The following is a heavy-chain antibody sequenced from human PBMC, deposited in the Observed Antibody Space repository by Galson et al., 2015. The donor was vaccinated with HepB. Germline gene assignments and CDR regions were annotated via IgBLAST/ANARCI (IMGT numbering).Heavy chain of an antibody. J-gene: IGHJ6*03. CDR3: AKDFRRFYMDV. Sequence: SLRLSCAASEFIFSSYGMHWVRQAPGKGLEWVAAISYDEDNKYYADSVKGRFTISRDNSKNTLYLQMNSLSAEDTAVYYCAKDFRRFYMDVWGKGTTVTVSS. CDR1: EFIFSSYG. D-gene: IGHD3-3*01. CDR2: ISYDEDNK. V-gene: IGHV3-30*18.